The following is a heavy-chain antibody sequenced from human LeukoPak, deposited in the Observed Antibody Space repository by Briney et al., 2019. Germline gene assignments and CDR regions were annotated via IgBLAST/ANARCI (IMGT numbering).Heavy chain of an antibody. D-gene: IGHD6-13*01. CDR3: AREQQLSGYSYFYYYGMDV. CDR2: ISSTSDYI. V-gene: IGHV3-21*01. CDR1: GSTFSTYN. J-gene: IGHJ6*02. Sequence: PGGSLRLSCAASGSTFSTYNMNWVRQAPGKGLEWVSSISSTSDYIYYTDSVRGRFTISRDNAKNSLYLQMNSLRAADTAVYYCAREQQLSGYSYFYYYGMDVWGQGTTVTVSS.